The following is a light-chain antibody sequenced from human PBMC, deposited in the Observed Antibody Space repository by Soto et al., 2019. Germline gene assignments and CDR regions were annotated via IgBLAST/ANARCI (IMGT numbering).Light chain of an antibody. V-gene: IGKV3D-15*01. J-gene: IGKJ2*03. Sequence: EIVMTQSPATLSVSPRDRVTLSCRASESVSRNLAWYQWKPGHSPRLLIYGASSRAAGIPGRFSGSGSGTEFTLTISSLQPGDFVFFYCQQYNSWPSFGQGTKLEIK. CDR3: QQYNSWPS. CDR2: GAS. CDR1: ESVSRN.